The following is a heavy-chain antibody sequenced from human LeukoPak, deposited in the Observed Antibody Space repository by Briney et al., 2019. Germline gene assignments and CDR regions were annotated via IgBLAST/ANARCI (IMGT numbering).Heavy chain of an antibody. CDR3: ARDADANYDFWSGYYTETLYFDY. V-gene: IGHV1-18*01. Sequence: ASVKVSCKASGYTFTSYGISWVRQAPGQGLEWMGWISAYNGNTNYAQKLQGRVTMTTDTSTSTAYMELRSLRSDDTAVYYCARDADANYDFWSGYYTETLYFDYWGQGTLVTVSS. J-gene: IGHJ4*02. D-gene: IGHD3-3*01. CDR2: ISAYNGNT. CDR1: GYTFTSYG.